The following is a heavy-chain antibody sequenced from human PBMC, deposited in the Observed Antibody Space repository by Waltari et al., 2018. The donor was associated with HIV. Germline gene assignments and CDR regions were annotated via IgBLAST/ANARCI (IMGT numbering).Heavy chain of an antibody. V-gene: IGHV1-2*02. CDR3: VRGIWVDGIENGGFEF. CDR2: INLRNGDT. J-gene: IGHJ3*01. D-gene: IGHD3-16*01. CDR1: GYAFVDHP. Sequence: HLVQSGAEVKKPGASVKVLCKASGYAFVDHPLHWFRRAPGLPPEWLGRINLRNGDTKFIDKLQGRLSMNRDLAIATGYMELSGLTPADTAVYYCVRGIWVDGIENGGFEFWGQGTMVSVS.